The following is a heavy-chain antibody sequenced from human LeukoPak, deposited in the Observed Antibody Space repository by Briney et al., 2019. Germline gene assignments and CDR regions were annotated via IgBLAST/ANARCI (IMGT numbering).Heavy chain of an antibody. Sequence: GGSLRLSCAASGFTFSSYGMHWVRQAPGKGLEWVAFIRYDGSNKYYADSVKGRSTISRDNSKNTLYLQMNSLRAEDTAVYYCAKDEWVAAAGTALTWYYYGMDVWGQGTTVTVSS. J-gene: IGHJ6*02. CDR2: IRYDGSNK. CDR1: GFTFSSYG. V-gene: IGHV3-30*02. CDR3: AKDEWVAAAGTALTWYYYGMDV. D-gene: IGHD6-13*01.